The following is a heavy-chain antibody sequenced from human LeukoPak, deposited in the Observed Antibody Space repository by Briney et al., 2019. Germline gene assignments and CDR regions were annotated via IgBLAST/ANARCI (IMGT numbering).Heavy chain of an antibody. V-gene: IGHV5-51*01. Sequence: GESLKISCKVSGYSFTIYWIAWVRQMPGKGLEWMGIIYPGDSDTRYSPSFRGHVSISADKSISTAYLQWSSLKASDTAIYYCARRDMATRTPFDYWGQGTLVTVSS. CDR2: IYPGDSDT. D-gene: IGHD5-24*01. CDR3: ARRDMATRTPFDY. J-gene: IGHJ4*02. CDR1: GYSFTIYW.